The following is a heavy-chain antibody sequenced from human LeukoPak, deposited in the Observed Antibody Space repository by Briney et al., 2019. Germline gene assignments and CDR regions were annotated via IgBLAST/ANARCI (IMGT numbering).Heavy chain of an antibody. CDR2: ISVRSNYI. V-gene: IGHV3-21*01. J-gene: IGHJ4*02. Sequence: GGSLRLSCVASGYTFSSYSINWVRHAPGKGLEWVSSISVRSNYIYYADSVRGRFSISRDDARDSLYLQMNSLRAEDTAVYFCAREVPDYWGQGTLVTVSS. CDR3: AREVPDY. CDR1: GYTFSSYS.